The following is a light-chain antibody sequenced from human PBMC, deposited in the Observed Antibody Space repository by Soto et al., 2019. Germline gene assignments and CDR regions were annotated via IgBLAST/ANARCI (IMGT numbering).Light chain of an antibody. V-gene: IGKV3-11*01. CDR3: QQRSDWPPIT. J-gene: IGKJ5*01. Sequence: EIVLTQSPDTLSLSQVDRATLSFRASQSINNYLAWYQQKPGQAPRLLIYDGSNRATGIPARFSGSGSGTDFTLTISSLEPEDFAVYYCQQRSDWPPITFGQGTRLEIK. CDR2: DGS. CDR1: QSINNY.